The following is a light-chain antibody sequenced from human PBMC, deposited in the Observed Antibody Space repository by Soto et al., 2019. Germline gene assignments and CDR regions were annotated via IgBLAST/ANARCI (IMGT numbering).Light chain of an antibody. CDR1: SSNIGAGYD. CDR2: GNI. Sequence: QSVLTQPPSVSGAPGQRVTISCTGSSSNIGAGYDVHWYQQRPGTAPKLLIFGNINRPSGVPDRFSGSKSGTSASLAITGLQAEDEADYFCNSYTSSSTLVFGGGTKLTVL. V-gene: IGLV1-40*01. J-gene: IGLJ2*01. CDR3: NSYTSSSTLV.